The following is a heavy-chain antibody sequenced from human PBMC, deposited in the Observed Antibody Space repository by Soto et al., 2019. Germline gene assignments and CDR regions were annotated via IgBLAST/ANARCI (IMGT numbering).Heavy chain of an antibody. CDR1: GGSISSYY. J-gene: IGHJ5*02. CDR3: ARGTHSPLIVRSSRGPWFDP. D-gene: IGHD2-15*01. CDR2: MYSGGRT. V-gene: IGHV4-59*08. Sequence: PSEILSLACTVSGGSISSYYWSWIRQPPGKGLEWIGYMYSGGRTNYNPSLKSRVTISVDTSKMQVSLKLSSVTAADTAVYFCARGTHSPLIVRSSRGPWFDPWGQGTLVTVSS.